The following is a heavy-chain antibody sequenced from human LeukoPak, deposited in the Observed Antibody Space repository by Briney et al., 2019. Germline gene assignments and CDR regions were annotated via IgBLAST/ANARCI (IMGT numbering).Heavy chain of an antibody. CDR3: ARDTYYYDSSGYYQYYFDS. CDR1: GTSVSSGSYY. V-gene: IGHV4-61*01. CDR2: GYYSVTT. J-gene: IGHJ4*02. Sequence: SEPLSLACTVSGTSVSSGSYYWSWVRQPPGKRLEWIVFGYYSVTTNYNPPLRIRVTISLATSKNQFSMKLSSVTSADTAVYYCARDTYYYDSSGYYQYYFDSSGAGALVTPSS. D-gene: IGHD3-22*01.